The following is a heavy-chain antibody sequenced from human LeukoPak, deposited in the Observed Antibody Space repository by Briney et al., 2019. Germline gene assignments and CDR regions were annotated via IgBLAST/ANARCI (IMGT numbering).Heavy chain of an antibody. J-gene: IGHJ4*02. D-gene: IGHD3-22*01. Sequence: SETLSLTCAVYGGSFSGYYWSWIRQPPGKGLEWIGEFNHSGSTNYNPSLKSRVTISVDTSKNQFSLKLSSVTAADTAVYYCARRIVVITTLDYWGQGTLVTVSS. V-gene: IGHV4-34*01. CDR3: ARRIVVITTLDY. CDR1: GGSFSGYY. CDR2: FNHSGST.